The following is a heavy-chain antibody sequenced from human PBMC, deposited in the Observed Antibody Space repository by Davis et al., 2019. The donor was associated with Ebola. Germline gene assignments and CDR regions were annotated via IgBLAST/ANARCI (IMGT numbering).Heavy chain of an antibody. CDR1: GGTFSSYA. Sequence: SVKVSCKASGGTFSSYAISWVRQAPGQGLEWMGGIIPIFGTANYAQKFQGRVTITADESTSTAYMELSSLRSEDTAVYYCASNPPLRFQLTGWFDPWGQGTLVTVSS. V-gene: IGHV1-69*13. J-gene: IGHJ5*02. CDR3: ASNPPLRFQLTGWFDP. CDR2: IIPIFGTA. D-gene: IGHD3-3*01.